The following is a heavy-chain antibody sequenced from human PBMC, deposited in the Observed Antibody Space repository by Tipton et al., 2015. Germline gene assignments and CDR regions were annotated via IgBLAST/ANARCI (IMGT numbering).Heavy chain of an antibody. CDR2: ISHSRNT. CDR3: ARDLEHGMGV. Sequence: TLSLTCAVSAYSISSDYYWGWIRQPPGKGLKWIGSISHSRNTYYNPSLKSRVTMSRDTSKNQFSLTLNSVAAADTAVYYCARDLEHGMGVWGHGTTVTVSS. CDR1: AYSISSDYY. D-gene: IGHD5-24*01. J-gene: IGHJ6*02. V-gene: IGHV4-38-2*02.